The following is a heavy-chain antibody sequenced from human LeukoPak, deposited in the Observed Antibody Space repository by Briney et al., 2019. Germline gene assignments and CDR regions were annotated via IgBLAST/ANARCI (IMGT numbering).Heavy chain of an antibody. Sequence: GGSLRLSCAASGNYWMHWVRQAPGKGLVWVSHINSDGSWTSYADSVKGRFTISRDNAKNTLYLQLNSLRAEDTAVYYCIRSGGDGNWGYWGQGTLVTVSS. D-gene: IGHD2-21*02. CDR2: INSDGSWT. CDR1: GNYW. CDR3: IRSGGDGNWGY. V-gene: IGHV3-74*01. J-gene: IGHJ4*02.